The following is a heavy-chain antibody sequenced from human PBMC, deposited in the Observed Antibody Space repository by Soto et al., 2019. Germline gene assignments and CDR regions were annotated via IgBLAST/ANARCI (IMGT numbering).Heavy chain of an antibody. CDR3: AEDYLGSSKVFDF. CDR1: GFTLCSYG. D-gene: IGHD2-2*01. V-gene: IGHV3-30*18. J-gene: IGHJ3*01. CDR2: ISDAGTNK. Sequence: GGSLGLFSAVYGFTLCSYGMHWVRQALGKGLEWVALISDAGTNKYVVGSVKGRFTVSRDNSRNMVYLQMNRLRAEDTAVYYCAEDYLGSSKVFDFRGQGTLVTVSS.